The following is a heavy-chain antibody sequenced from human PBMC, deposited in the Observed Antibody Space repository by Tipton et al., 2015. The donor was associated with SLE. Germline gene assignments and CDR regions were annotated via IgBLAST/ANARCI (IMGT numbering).Heavy chain of an antibody. Sequence: QLVQSGAEVKKSGESLKISCQASGYSFTSYWIVWVRQMPGKGLEWMAIIYPGDSETKYSPSFQGQITISADKSIRTAYLQWNSLKASDTAMYYCARKSGSSWPDAFDIWGQGTMVTVSS. D-gene: IGHD6-13*01. V-gene: IGHV5-51*03. CDR3: ARKSGSSWPDAFDI. J-gene: IGHJ3*02. CDR1: GYSFTSYW. CDR2: IYPGDSET.